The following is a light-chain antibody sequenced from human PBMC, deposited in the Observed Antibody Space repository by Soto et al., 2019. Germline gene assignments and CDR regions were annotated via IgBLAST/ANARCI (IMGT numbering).Light chain of an antibody. V-gene: IGLV1-47*01. Sequence: LTQPPSASGTPGQRVTISCSGSSSNIGSNYVYWYQQLPGTAPKLLIYRNNQRPSGVPDRFSGSKSGTSAFLAISGLRSEDEADYYCAAWDDSLSGPVFGGGTKVTVL. J-gene: IGLJ2*01. CDR2: RNN. CDR1: SSNIGSNY. CDR3: AAWDDSLSGPV.